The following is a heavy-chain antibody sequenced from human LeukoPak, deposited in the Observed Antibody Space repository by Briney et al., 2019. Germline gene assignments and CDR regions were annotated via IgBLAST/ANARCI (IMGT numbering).Heavy chain of an antibody. D-gene: IGHD3-22*01. CDR2: ISAYNGNT. CDR3: ARDRGYYDSSGSINGFDP. J-gene: IGHJ5*02. Sequence: ASEKVSCKASGYTFTSYGIGWVRQAPGQGLEWMGWISAYNGNTNYAKKLQGRVTMTTDTSTSNAYMELRSLRSDDAAVYYCARDRGYYDSSGSINGFDPWGQGTLVTVSS. CDR1: GYTFTSYG. V-gene: IGHV1-18*01.